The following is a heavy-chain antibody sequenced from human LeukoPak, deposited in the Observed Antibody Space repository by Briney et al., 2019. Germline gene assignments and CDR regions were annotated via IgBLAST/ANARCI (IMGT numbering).Heavy chain of an antibody. CDR1: VYTFTSYY. Sequence: GSSVTVSRLASVYTFTSYYMLWVGQDPGQAREWVGIISPSGCKSSYAQKSEGRDTMTRDMSTSTVYMELSSVRSEDTAVYYCGREGYYDSSGYSNYYYYMDVWGKGTTVTVSS. CDR3: GREGYYDSSGYSNYYYYMDV. V-gene: IGHV1-46*01. J-gene: IGHJ6*03. D-gene: IGHD3-22*01. CDR2: ISPSGCKS.